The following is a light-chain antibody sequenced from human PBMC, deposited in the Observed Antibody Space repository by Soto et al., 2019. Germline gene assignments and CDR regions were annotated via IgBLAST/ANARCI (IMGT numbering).Light chain of an antibody. CDR1: QSIGTY. CDR3: QQSYNTPT. CDR2: GAS. V-gene: IGKV1-39*01. Sequence: EIQVTQSPSYLSASVGDRVPITCRASQSIGTYLNWYHQKPGKAPPLLIYGASTLQSGVPSRFSGSGSGTHFTLTISSLQPVDFGTYSCQQSYNTPTFGQGTKV. J-gene: IGKJ1*01.